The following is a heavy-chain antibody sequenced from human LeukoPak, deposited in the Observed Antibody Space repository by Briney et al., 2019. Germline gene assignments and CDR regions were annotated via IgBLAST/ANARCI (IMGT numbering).Heavy chain of an antibody. CDR3: ARDKEEVAHYDWFDP. J-gene: IGHJ5*02. CDR2: FEPISGTK. Sequence: ASVKVSCKTSGYPFSSYYMHWARQAPGKGLEWMGIFEPISGTKRVAEKFQGRVNMTRDTATSTVYMELSSLRPEDTAMYYCARDKEEVAHYDWFDPWGQGTQVTVSS. CDR1: GYPFSSYY. D-gene: IGHD3-16*01. V-gene: IGHV1-46*01.